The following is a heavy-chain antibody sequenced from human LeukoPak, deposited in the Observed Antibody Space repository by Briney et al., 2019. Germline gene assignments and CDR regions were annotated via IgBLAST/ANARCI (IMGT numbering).Heavy chain of an antibody. Sequence: PGGSLRLSCAASGFTFSSYWMSWVRQAPGKGLEWVANIKQDGSEKYYVDSVKGRITISRDNAKNSLYLQMNSLRAEDTAVYYCAGDGDYGGNCRFDHWGQGTLVTVSS. J-gene: IGHJ4*02. V-gene: IGHV3-7*01. CDR2: IKQDGSEK. D-gene: IGHD4-23*01. CDR3: AGDGDYGGNCRFDH. CDR1: GFTFSSYW.